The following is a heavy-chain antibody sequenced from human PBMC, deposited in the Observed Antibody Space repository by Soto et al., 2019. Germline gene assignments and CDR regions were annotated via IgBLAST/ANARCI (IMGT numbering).Heavy chain of an antibody. CDR2: VFHTGNT. Sequence: PXETLSLTCPVSGDSISRSVWWTWVRQPPGKGLEWIVEVFHTGNTNYNPSLKSRVTMSVDKYTNEFSLKVTSVTAADTAIYYCARKAWVRFDHWGQGALVTVSS. CDR3: ARKAWVRFDH. D-gene: IGHD7-27*01. V-gene: IGHV4-4*02. J-gene: IGHJ4*02. CDR1: GDSISRSVW.